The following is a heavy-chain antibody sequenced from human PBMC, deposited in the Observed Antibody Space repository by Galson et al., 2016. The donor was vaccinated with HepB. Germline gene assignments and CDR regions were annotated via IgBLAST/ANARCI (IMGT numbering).Heavy chain of an antibody. CDR2: ITDYNGNT. Sequence: SVKVSCKASGYIFTSFDIHWVRQAPGQGLEWMGWITDYNGNTNYAQKLQGRVTMTTDTFTSTAYMQLRSLRSDDTAVYYCARIGYDNSGYFPDFWGQGTLVTVSS. V-gene: IGHV1-18*01. CDR1: GYIFTSFD. CDR3: ARIGYDNSGYFPDF. J-gene: IGHJ4*02. D-gene: IGHD3-22*01.